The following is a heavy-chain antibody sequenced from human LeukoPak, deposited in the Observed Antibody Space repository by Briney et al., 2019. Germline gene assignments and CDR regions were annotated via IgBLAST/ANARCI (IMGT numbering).Heavy chain of an antibody. CDR3: AGGAVAATREGNYYYYGMDV. D-gene: IGHD2-15*01. CDR2: ISSSGSTI. Sequence: GGSLRLSCAASGFTLSDYYMSWIRQAPGKGLEWVSYISSSGSTIYYADSVKGRFTISRDNAKNSLYLQMNSLRAEDTAVYYCAGGAVAATREGNYYYYGMDVWGQGTTVTVSS. V-gene: IGHV3-11*01. J-gene: IGHJ6*02. CDR1: GFTLSDYY.